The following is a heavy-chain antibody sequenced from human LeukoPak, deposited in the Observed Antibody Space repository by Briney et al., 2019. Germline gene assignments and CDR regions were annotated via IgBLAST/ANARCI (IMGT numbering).Heavy chain of an antibody. CDR2: IRYDGSNK. CDR3: VKDWGRGAWNIERGYDAFDI. V-gene: IGHV3-30*02. CDR1: GFTFSSYG. Sequence: PGGSLRLSCAASGFTFSSYGMHWVRQAPGKGLEWVAFIRYDGSNKYYADSVKGRFTISRDNSKNTLYLQMNSLRAEDTAVYYCVKDWGRGAWNIERGYDAFDIWGQGTMVTVSS. D-gene: IGHD1/OR15-1a*01. J-gene: IGHJ3*02.